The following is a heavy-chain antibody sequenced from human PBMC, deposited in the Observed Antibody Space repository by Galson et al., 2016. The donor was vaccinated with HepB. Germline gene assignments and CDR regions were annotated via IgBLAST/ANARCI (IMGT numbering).Heavy chain of an antibody. Sequence: SETLSLTCSVSGGSISTNSYYWVWLRQPPGKGLEWTATIYYTGNTYYTPSLKSRVTISVDTSKNHFSLKVSAVTAADTAVYYCARSWNDGAFYYYMDVWGKGTTVTVSS. CDR2: IYYTGNT. CDR3: ARSWNDGAFYYYMDV. J-gene: IGHJ6*03. D-gene: IGHD1-1*01. V-gene: IGHV4-39*02. CDR1: GGSISTNSYY.